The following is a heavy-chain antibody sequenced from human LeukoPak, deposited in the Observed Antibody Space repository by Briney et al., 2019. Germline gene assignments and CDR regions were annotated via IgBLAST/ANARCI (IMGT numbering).Heavy chain of an antibody. CDR3: ARHGPKYYDFWSGYPYYFDY. J-gene: IGHJ4*02. V-gene: IGHV4-39*01. D-gene: IGHD3-3*01. CDR1: GGSISSSSYY. CDR2: IYYSGST. Sequence: SETLSLTCIVSGGSISSSSYYWGWILQPPGKGLEWIGSIYYSGSTYYNPSLKSRVTISVDTSKNQFSLKLSSVTAADTAVYYCARHGPKYYDFWSGYPYYFDYWGQGTLVT.